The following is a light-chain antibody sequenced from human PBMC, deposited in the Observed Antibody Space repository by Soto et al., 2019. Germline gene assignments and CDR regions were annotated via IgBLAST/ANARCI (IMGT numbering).Light chain of an antibody. J-gene: IGKJ4*01. CDR1: QSISNNH. V-gene: IGKV3-20*01. Sequence: EVVVTQSPGTLSLSTWERATRSCRASQSISNNHLGWYQQKPGQAPRLLIYGTSTRATGITDRFSGSGSGTDFTLTISRLEPEDFAVYYCQYYGTTVTFGGGTKVDIK. CDR3: QYYGTTVT. CDR2: GTS.